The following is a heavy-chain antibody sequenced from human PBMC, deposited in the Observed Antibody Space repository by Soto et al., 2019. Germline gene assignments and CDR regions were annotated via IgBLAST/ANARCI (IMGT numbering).Heavy chain of an antibody. J-gene: IGHJ6*02. D-gene: IGHD3-3*01. CDR1: GGSISSGGYY. V-gene: IGHV4-39*01. CDR3: ARLNYDFWSGSHYYYYGMDV. CDR2: IYYSGST. Sequence: SETLSLTCTVSGGSISSGGYYWSWIRQPPGKGLEWIGSIYYSGSTYYNPSLKSRVTISVDTSKNQFSLKLSSVTAADTAVYYCARLNYDFWSGSHYYYYGMDVWGQGTTVTVSS.